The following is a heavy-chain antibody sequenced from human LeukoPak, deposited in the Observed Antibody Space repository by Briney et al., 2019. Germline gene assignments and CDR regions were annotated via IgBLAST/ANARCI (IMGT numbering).Heavy chain of an antibody. D-gene: IGHD6-13*01. J-gene: IGHJ3*02. CDR2: ISSSSSYI. CDR1: GFTFSIYS. CDR3: ARARPDIAAAGAFDI. Sequence: GGSLRLSCAASGFTFSIYSMNWVRQAPGKGLEWVSSISSSSSYIYYADSVKGRFTISRDNAKNSLYLQMNSLRAEDTAVYYCARARPDIAAAGAFDIWGQGTMVTVSS. V-gene: IGHV3-21*01.